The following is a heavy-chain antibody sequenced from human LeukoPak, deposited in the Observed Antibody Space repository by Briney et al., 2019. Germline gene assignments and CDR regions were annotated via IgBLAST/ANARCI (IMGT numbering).Heavy chain of an antibody. J-gene: IGHJ6*03. Sequence: ASVKVSCKASGYTFTSYDINWVRQATGQRLEWMGWMNPNSGNTGYAQKFQGRVTMTRNTSISTAYMELSSLRAEDTAVYYCAKDGNLIVGATYHYYYMDVWGKGTTVTVSS. V-gene: IGHV1-8*01. CDR2: MNPNSGNT. D-gene: IGHD1-26*01. CDR1: GYTFTSYD. CDR3: AKDGNLIVGATYHYYYMDV.